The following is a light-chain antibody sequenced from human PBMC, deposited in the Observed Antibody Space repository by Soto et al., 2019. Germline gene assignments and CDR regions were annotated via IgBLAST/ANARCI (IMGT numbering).Light chain of an antibody. J-gene: IGLJ1*01. CDR3: CSYAGGHIHYI. CDR1: SSDVGGYNY. CDR2: DVT. Sequence: SALPQPRSVYGSPGQSVTVSCTGTSSDVGGYNYVSWYRQYPGEAPKLLIYDVTERLSGVPDRFSGSKSGNTASLTISGLQAEDEADYYCCSYAGGHIHYIIGTGTKVTVL. V-gene: IGLV2-11*01.